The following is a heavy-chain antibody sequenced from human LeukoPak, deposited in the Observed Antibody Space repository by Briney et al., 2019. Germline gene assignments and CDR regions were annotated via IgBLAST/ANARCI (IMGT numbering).Heavy chain of an antibody. Sequence: GGSLRLSCAASGFTFSSYSMNWVRQAPGKGLEWVSSISSSSSYIYYADSVKGQFTISRDNAKNSLYLQMNSLRAEDTAVYYCARGRGPYYYGSGSGWFDPWGQGTLVTVFS. CDR1: GFTFSSYS. J-gene: IGHJ5*02. CDR2: ISSSSSYI. CDR3: ARGRGPYYYGSGSGWFDP. D-gene: IGHD3-10*01. V-gene: IGHV3-21*01.